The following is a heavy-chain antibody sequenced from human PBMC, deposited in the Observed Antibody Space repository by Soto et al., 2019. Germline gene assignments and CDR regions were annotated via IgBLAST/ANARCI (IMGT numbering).Heavy chain of an antibody. J-gene: IGHJ3*02. V-gene: IGHV6-1*01. Sequence: SQTLSLTCAISGDSVSSNNAAWNWIRQSTSRGLERLGRTYYRSKWYNDYAVSVKSRIIINPDTSKNQFSLQLNSVTPEDTAVYYCARDRGTLGDDFDIWGQGTLVTVS. CDR1: GDSVSSNNAA. CDR3: ARDRGTLGDDFDI. CDR2: TYYRSKWYN. D-gene: IGHD2-15*01.